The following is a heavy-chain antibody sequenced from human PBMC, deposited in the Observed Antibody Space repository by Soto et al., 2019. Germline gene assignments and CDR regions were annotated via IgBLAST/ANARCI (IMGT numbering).Heavy chain of an antibody. D-gene: IGHD2-21*02. CDR2: IIPIFGTA. CDR1: GGTFSSYA. CDR3: ARAYCGGDCYPPDY. J-gene: IGHJ4*02. V-gene: IGHV1-69*13. Sequence: GASVKVSCKASGGTFSSYAISWVGQAPGQVLEWMGGIIPIFGTANYAQKFQGRVTITADESTSTAYMELSSLRSEDTAVYYCARAYCGGDCYPPDYWGQGTLVTVYS.